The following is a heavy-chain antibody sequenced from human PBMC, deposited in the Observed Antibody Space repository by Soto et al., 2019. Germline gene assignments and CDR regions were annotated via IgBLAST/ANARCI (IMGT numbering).Heavy chain of an antibody. Sequence: AETLSLTCTFSVGSIISYYWSWIRQPPGKGLEWIGYIYYSGSTNYNPSLKSRVTISGDTSKNQFSLKLSSVTAADTAVYYCARYRAAPPGASYYGMDVWGQGTKVTVSS. D-gene: IGHD1-26*01. V-gene: IGHV4-59*01. J-gene: IGHJ6*02. CDR3: ARYRAAPPGASYYGMDV. CDR1: VGSIISYY. CDR2: IYYSGST.